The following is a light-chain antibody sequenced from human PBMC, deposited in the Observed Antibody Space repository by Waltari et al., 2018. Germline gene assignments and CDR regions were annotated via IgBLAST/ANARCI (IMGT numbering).Light chain of an antibody. Sequence: QSALTQPASVSGSPGQSVTISCTGASSDIGRSEIVSWYQQHPGNAPKLIICDVSKRPSGVSDRFSGSKSGDTASLTISGLQFEDEADYYCCSYAGNYIWVFGGGTRLTVL. CDR3: CSYAGNYIWV. J-gene: IGLJ3*02. CDR2: DVS. CDR1: SSDIGRSEI. V-gene: IGLV2-23*02.